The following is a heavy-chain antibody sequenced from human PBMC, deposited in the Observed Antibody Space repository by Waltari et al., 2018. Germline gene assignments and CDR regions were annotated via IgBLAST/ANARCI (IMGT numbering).Heavy chain of an antibody. CDR3: ARMDVMSSRFRDYYMGV. CDR2: VYTGEVDT. V-gene: IGHV5-51*01. D-gene: IGHD6-13*01. Sequence: EVQLVQSGAEVNKPGESLKISCKGSGYSFTSYWIGWVRQMPGKGVELMGCVYTGEVDTRDSPAFQGQGTISAEKSIRTAYLQWSSLKASDTAMYYCARMDVMSSRFRDYYMGVRGKGNTVTVSS. CDR1: GYSFTSYW. J-gene: IGHJ6*03.